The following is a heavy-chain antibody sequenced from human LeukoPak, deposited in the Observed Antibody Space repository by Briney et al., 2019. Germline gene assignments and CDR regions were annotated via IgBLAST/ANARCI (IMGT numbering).Heavy chain of an antibody. CDR2: ISSSSSYT. V-gene: IGHV3-11*06. CDR1: GFTFSDYY. Sequence: PGGSLRLSCAASGFTFSDYYMSWIRQAPGKGLEWVSYISSSSSYTNYADSVKGRFTISRDNAKNSLYLQMNSLRAEDTAVYYCARDTAPTEAAAGTSWHNWFVPWGQGTLVTVSS. CDR3: ARDTAPTEAAAGTSWHNWFVP. J-gene: IGHJ5*02. D-gene: IGHD6-13*01.